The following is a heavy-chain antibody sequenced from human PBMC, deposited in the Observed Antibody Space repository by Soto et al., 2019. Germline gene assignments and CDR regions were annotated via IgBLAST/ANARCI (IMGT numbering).Heavy chain of an antibody. V-gene: IGHV4-31*03. J-gene: IGHJ5*02. CDR2: IYYSGGT. CDR1: GGSISNSANH. D-gene: IGHD3-10*01. Sequence: QVQLQESGPGLVRPSQTLSLSCTVSGGSISNSANHWSWIRQHPGEGLGWIGYIYYSGGTYYSPALKGRVTMSIDASKNQFSLKLSSVTAADTAVYYCAKGVRGVPNWFDPWCQGTLVTVSS. CDR3: AKGVRGVPNWFDP.